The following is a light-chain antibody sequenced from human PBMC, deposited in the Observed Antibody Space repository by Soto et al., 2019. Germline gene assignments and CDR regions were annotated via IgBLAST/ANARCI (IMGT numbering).Light chain of an antibody. CDR2: STS. J-gene: IGLJ2*01. CDR1: TGAVTSGNY. Sequence: QAVVTQEPSLTVSPGGTVTLTCASSTGAVTSGNYPNWLQQKPGQAPRTLIYSTSKKHLRTPARFSGSLLGGQAALTLSGVRPEDEAEYYCLIYYGGSQMGVFGGGTKLTVL. V-gene: IGLV7-43*01. CDR3: LIYYGGSQMGV.